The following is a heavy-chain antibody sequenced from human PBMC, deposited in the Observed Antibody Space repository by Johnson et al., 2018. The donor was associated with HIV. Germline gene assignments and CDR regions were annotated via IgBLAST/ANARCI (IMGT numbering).Heavy chain of an antibody. Sequence: VQLVESGGGLVKPGGSLRLSCAASGFTFSNAWMSWVRQAPGKGLEWVSSIGYSASDTYYADSVKGRFTISRDNSNNRLSLQMNSLRAEDTAVYYCAKDDRELDAFDIWGQGTMVTVSS. CDR1: GFTFSNAW. CDR2: IGYSASDT. J-gene: IGHJ3*02. CDR3: AKDDRELDAFDI. V-gene: IGHV3-23*04. D-gene: IGHD1-26*01.